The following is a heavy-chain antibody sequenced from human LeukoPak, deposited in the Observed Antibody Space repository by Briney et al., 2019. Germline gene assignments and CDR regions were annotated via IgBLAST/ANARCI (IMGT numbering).Heavy chain of an antibody. CDR3: AKGIKFFGVVMYFDY. CDR2: ISGSGGSI. V-gene: IGHV3-23*01. CDR1: GFTFSSYA. D-gene: IGHD3-3*01. J-gene: IGHJ4*02. Sequence: GGSLRLSCAASGFTFSSYAMSWVRQAPGKGLEWVSAISGSGGSIYYADSVKGRFTISRDNSKNTLYLQMNSLRAEDTAVYYCAKGIKFFGVVMYFDYWGQGTLVTVSS.